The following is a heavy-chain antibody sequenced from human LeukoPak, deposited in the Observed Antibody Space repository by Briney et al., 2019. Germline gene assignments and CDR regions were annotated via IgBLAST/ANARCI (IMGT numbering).Heavy chain of an antibody. J-gene: IGHJ4*02. CDR3: ASPLITIFGVVTDY. CDR2: IKQDGSEK. D-gene: IGHD3-3*01. Sequence: GGSLRLSCAASGFTISSYWMSWVRQAPGKGLEWVANIKQDGSEKYYVDSVKGRFTISRDNAKNSLYLQMNSLRAEDTAVYYCASPLITIFGVVTDYWGQGTLVTVSS. CDR1: GFTISSYW. V-gene: IGHV3-7*01.